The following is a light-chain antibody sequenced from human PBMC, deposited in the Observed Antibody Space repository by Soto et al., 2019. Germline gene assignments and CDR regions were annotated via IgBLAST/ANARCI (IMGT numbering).Light chain of an antibody. V-gene: IGLV2-8*01. Sequence: QSVLTQPPSASGSPGQSVTISCTGTSSDVGGYNYVSWYQQHPGKAPKLMIYEVSKRPSGVPDRFSGSKSGNTASLSISGLQAEDEADYYCTSYIHSLTLVFGTGTKVTVL. CDR3: TSYIHSLTLV. CDR2: EVS. CDR1: SSDVGGYNY. J-gene: IGLJ1*01.